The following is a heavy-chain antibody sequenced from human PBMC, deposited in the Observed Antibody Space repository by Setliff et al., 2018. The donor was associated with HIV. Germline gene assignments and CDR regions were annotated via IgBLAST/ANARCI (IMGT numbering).Heavy chain of an antibody. D-gene: IGHD3-10*01. CDR2: ISYGGIT. Sequence: PSETLSLTCTVSGGSISSSHDFWNWIRQPPGKGLEWIGAISYGGITYYNPSLTSRVTISVDRSKNQFSLKLNSMTAADTAFYYCARGNIPYISIIRGSAWLDPWGQGALVTVPQ. V-gene: IGHV4-39*07. CDR1: GGSISSSHDF. CDR3: ARGNIPYISIIRGSAWLDP. J-gene: IGHJ5*02.